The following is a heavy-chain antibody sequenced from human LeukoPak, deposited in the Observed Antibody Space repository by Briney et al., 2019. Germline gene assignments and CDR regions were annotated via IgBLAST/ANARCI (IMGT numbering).Heavy chain of an antibody. CDR3: ARQSAAAGRNWLDP. CDR1: GYRFTSYW. J-gene: IGHJ5*02. Sequence: GESLQISCKGSGYRFTSYWIGWVRQMPGKGLEWMGIIYPGDSDTRYSPSFQGQVTISADKSISTAYLQWSSLKASDTAMYYCARQSAAAGRNWLDPWGQGTLVTVSS. CDR2: IYPGDSDT. D-gene: IGHD6-13*01. V-gene: IGHV5-51*01.